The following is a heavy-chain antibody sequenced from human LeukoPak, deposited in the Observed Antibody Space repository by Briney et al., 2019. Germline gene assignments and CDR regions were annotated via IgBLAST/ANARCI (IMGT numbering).Heavy chain of an antibody. CDR1: GYTFTSYG. D-gene: IGHD3-10*01. V-gene: IGHV1-18*04. J-gene: IGHJ6*04. Sequence: ASVKVSCKASGYTFTSYGISWVRQAPGQGLEWMGLISAYNGNTNYAQKLQGRVTITTDTSTSTAYMELRSLRSDDPAVYYCARDLRLWFGGYYYYYGMDVWGKGTTVTVSS. CDR2: ISAYNGNT. CDR3: ARDLRLWFGGYYYYYGMDV.